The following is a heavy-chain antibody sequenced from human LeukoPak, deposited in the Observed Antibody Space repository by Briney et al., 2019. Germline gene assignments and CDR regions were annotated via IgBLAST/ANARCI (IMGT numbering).Heavy chain of an antibody. CDR1: GGSFSGYY. J-gene: IGHJ3*02. V-gene: IGHV4-34*01. Sequence: SETLSLTCAVYGGSFSGYYWSWIRQPPGKGLEWIGEINHSGSTNYNPSLKSRVTISVDTSKNQFPLKLSSVTAADTAVYYCARGRLTYYYDSSGYYFISQNDAFDIWGQGTMVTVSS. CDR2: INHSGST. CDR3: ARGRLTYYYDSSGYYFISQNDAFDI. D-gene: IGHD3-22*01.